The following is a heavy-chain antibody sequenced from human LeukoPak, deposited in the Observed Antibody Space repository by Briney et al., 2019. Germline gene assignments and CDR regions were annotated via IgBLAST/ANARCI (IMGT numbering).Heavy chain of an antibody. CDR1: GYTFTGYY. J-gene: IGHJ3*02. CDR2: INPNSGGT. D-gene: IGHD3-22*01. V-gene: IGHV1-2*06. Sequence: GASVKVSCKASGYTFTGYYMHWVRQAPGQGLEWMGRINPNSGGTNYAQKFQGRVTMTRDTSISTAYMELSRLRSDDTAVYYCARVETVDSSGYNRDDAFDIWGQGTMVTVSS. CDR3: ARVETVDSSGYNRDDAFDI.